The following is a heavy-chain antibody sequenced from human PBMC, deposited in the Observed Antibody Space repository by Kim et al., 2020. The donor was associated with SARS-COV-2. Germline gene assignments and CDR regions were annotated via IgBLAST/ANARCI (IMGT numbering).Heavy chain of an antibody. CDR3: AKARDYYDSSGIDY. Sequence: ADSGKGRFTISRDNSKNTLYLQMNSLRAEDTAVYYCAKARDYYDSSGIDYWGQGTLVTVSS. V-gene: IGHV3-23*01. J-gene: IGHJ4*02. D-gene: IGHD3-22*01.